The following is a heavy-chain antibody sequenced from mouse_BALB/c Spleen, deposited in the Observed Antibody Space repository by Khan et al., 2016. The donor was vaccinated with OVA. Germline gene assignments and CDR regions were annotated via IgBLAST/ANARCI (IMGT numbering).Heavy chain of an antibody. CDR1: GYTFTSYF. V-gene: IGHV1S56*01. J-gene: IGHJ3*01. CDR2: IYPGNVNT. CDR3: ARAGDAAFAY. Sequence: QVQLQQSGPELVKPGASVRISCKASGYTFTSYFIHWVKQRPGQGLEWIGWIYPGNVNTAYNARFTGKATLTADKSSSTTYMQLSSLTSEDSAVXFCARAGDAAFAYWGQGTLVTVSA.